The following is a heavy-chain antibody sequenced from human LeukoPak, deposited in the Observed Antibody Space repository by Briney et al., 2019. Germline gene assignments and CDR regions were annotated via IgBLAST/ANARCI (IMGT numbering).Heavy chain of an antibody. J-gene: IGHJ3*01. CDR1: GFSFYTIG. CDR3: AKDRNVGLDAIDV. Sequence: GGSLRLSCAASGFSFYTIGMHWVRQAPGKGLEWVAVISFDGSIEYYADSVKGRFTISGDNSKNMLYLQMNSLRPEDTAVYYCAKDRNVGLDAIDVWGQGTMVTVSS. V-gene: IGHV3-30*18. CDR2: ISFDGSIE. D-gene: IGHD3-10*02.